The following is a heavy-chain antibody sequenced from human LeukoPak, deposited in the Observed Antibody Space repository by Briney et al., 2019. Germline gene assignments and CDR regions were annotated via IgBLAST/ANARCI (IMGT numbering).Heavy chain of an antibody. V-gene: IGHV5-51*01. J-gene: IGHJ6*02. D-gene: IGHD2-15*01. CDR3: ARHSCSGGSCYSGYSYYYYNMDV. CDR1: GYSFTSYW. CDR2: IYPGDSDT. Sequence: RGESLKISCKGSGYSFTSYWISWVRQMPGKGLEWMGIIYPGDSDTRYSPPFQGQVTISADRSVDTAYLQWSSLKASDSAIYFCARHSCSGGSCYSGYSYYYYNMDVWGQGTTVTVSS.